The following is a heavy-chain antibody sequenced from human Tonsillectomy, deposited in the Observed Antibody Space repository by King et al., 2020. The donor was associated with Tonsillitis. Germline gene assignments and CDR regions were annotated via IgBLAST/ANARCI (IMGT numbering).Heavy chain of an antibody. CDR2: ISHSGGNT. Sequence: VQLVESGGGLVPPGGSLRLSCAASGFTFSSYAMSGVRQAPGKGLEWVSAISHSGGNTYYADSVKGRLTISRDNSKKTLYLQMNSLRAKDTAVYYCAKDTPSITEPYFYYGMDVSGQGTTVTVSS. CDR3: AKDTPSITEPYFYYGMDV. V-gene: IGHV3-23*04. CDR1: GFTFSSYA. D-gene: IGHD2-15*01. J-gene: IGHJ6*02.